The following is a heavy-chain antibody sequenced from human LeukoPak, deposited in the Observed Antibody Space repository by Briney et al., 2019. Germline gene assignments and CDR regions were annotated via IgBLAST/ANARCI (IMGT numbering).Heavy chain of an antibody. V-gene: IGHV3-11*04. CDR3: ARVRFSGMGYYMDV. CDR2: ITTSDSTI. J-gene: IGHJ6*03. Sequence: GGSLRLSCTASGFTFSDYYMSWIRQAPGKGLEWVSYITTSDSTIYYADSVKGRFTISGDNAKNSLYLQMNSLRAEDTAVYYCARVRFSGMGYYMDVWGKGTTVTVSS. D-gene: IGHD6-13*01. CDR1: GFTFSDYY.